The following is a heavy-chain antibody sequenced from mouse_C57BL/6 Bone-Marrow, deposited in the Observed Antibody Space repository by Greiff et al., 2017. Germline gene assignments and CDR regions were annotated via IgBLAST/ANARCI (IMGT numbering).Heavy chain of an antibody. CDR2: IDPSDSET. D-gene: IGHD2-10*01. V-gene: IGHV1-52*01. CDR3: ARYRLLHAMDY. CDR1: GYTFTSYW. Sequence: VQLQQPGAELVRPGSSVKLSCKASGYTFTSYWMHWVKQRPIQGLEWIGNIDPSDSETHSNQKFKDKATLTVDTSSSTAYMQLSSLNSEDSAVYYCARYRLLHAMDYWGKGTTVTVSS. J-gene: IGHJ4*01.